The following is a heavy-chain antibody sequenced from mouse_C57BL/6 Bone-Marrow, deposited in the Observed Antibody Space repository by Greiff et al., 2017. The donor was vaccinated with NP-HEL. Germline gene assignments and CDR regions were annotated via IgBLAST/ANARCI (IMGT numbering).Heavy chain of an antibody. D-gene: IGHD2-5*01. CDR2: IDPENGDT. V-gene: IGHV14-4*01. CDR1: GFNIKDDY. Sequence: VQLQQSGAELVRPGASVKLSCTASGFNIKDDYMHWVKQRPEQGLEWIGWIDPENGDTEYASQFQGKATITADTSSNTAYLQLSSLTSEDTAVYYCTTAYYSIHWYFDVWGTGTTVTVSS. CDR3: TTAYYSIHWYFDV. J-gene: IGHJ1*03.